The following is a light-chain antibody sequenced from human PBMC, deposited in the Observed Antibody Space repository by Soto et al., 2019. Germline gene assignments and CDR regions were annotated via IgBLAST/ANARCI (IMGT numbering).Light chain of an antibody. V-gene: IGLV2-14*01. CDR1: SSDVGGYDY. CDR3: SAYTTTSTLI. J-gene: IGLJ1*01. Sequence: QSALTQPASVFGSPGQSVTISCTGTSSDVGGYDYVSWYQQHPGTAPKLMLYEVNNRPSGVSNRFSGSKSGNTASLIISGLQTEDEADYYCSAYTTTSTLIFGTGTKVTVL. CDR2: EVN.